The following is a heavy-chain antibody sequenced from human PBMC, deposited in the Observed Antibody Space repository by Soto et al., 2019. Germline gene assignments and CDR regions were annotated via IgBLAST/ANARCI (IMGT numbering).Heavy chain of an antibody. CDR2: ISHSGST. Sequence: QVQLQESGPGLVKPSQTLSLTCAVSGGSISSGGYSWSWIRQPPGKGLEWIGDISHSGSTYYNPSLKSRITISMDTSKNQFSLKLNSVTAADTAVYYCARGHDANNDWGQGTLVTVSS. D-gene: IGHD2-8*01. CDR3: ARGHDANND. CDR1: GGSISSGGYS. V-gene: IGHV4-30-2*01. J-gene: IGHJ4*02.